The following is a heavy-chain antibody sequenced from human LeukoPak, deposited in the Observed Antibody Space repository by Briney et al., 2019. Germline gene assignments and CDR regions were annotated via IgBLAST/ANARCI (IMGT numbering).Heavy chain of an antibody. CDR3: ARDPSEDDH. CDR2: ISYDGSTT. V-gene: IGHV3-30-3*01. Sequence: GGSLRLSCAASGFSFSTYAMHWVRQAPGKGLEWVAVISYDGSTTYYGDSVKGRFTISSDNSKNTVYLQMNSLRTEDTAVYYCARDPSEDDHWGQGTLVTVSS. J-gene: IGHJ4*02. CDR1: GFSFSTYA.